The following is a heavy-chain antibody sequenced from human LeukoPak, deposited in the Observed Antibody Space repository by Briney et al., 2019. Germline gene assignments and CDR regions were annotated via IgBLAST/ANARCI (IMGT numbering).Heavy chain of an antibody. CDR1: GGSISSSSYY. J-gene: IGHJ4*02. D-gene: IGHD6-13*01. CDR2: IYYSGST. V-gene: IGHV4-39*01. CDR3: ARSRIAAADFDY. Sequence: SETLSLTCTVSGGSISSSSYYWGWIRQPPWKGLEWIGSIYYSGSTYYNPSLKSRVTISVDTSKNQFSLKLSSVTAADTAVYYCARSRIAAADFDYWGQGTLVTVSS.